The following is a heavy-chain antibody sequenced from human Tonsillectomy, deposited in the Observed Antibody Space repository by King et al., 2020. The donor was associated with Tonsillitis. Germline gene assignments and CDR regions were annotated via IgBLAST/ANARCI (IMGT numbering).Heavy chain of an antibody. CDR3: ARDRGTPDAFDI. Sequence: QLVQSGGGLVKPGGSLRLSCAASGFTFSTSGMNWVRQAPGKGLEWVSSISESSSLISYADSLKGRLTISRDNAKNSLYLQLNSLRAEDTAVYYCARDRGTPDAFDIWGQGTLVTVSS. D-gene: IGHD3-10*01. CDR2: ISESSSLI. V-gene: IGHV3-21*06. J-gene: IGHJ3*02. CDR1: GFTFSTSG.